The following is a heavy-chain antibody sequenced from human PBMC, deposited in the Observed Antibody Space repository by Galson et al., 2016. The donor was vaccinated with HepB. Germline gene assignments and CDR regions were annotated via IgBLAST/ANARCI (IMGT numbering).Heavy chain of an antibody. CDR3: AKDMGQQWLGPYNWFDP. D-gene: IGHD6-19*01. J-gene: IGHJ5*02. CDR1: GFIFSNYG. CDR2: ISYDGSNQ. Sequence: SLRLSCAASGFIFSNYGMHWVRQAPGKGLEWVAGISYDGSNQYYVDSVKGRLNISRDNSKNTLYLQMNSLRAEDTAVYYCAKDMGQQWLGPYNWFDPWGQGTLVTVSA. V-gene: IGHV3-30*18.